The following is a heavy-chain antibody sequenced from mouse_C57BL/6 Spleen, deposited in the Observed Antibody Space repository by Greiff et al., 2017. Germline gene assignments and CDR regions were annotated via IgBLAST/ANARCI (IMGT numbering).Heavy chain of an antibody. CDR1: GYAFSSSG. CDR2: IYPGDGDT. CDR3: ARTAVLRTSGYFDV. D-gene: IGHD1-1*01. J-gene: IGHJ1*03. V-gene: IGHV1-82*01. Sequence: VQLQQSGPELVKPGASVKISCKASGYAFSSSGLNGVKKRPGKGLEWIGRIYPGDGDTNYNGKFKGKATLTADKSSSTAYMQLSSLTSEDSAVYFCARTAVLRTSGYFDVWGTGTTVTVSS.